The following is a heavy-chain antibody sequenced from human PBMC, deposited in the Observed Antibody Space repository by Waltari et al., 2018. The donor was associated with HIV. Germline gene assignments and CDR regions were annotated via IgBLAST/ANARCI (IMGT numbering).Heavy chain of an antibody. Sequence: QLQMQESGPGLVKPSETLSLTCSVSGDSISDTPFSWGWIRQPPGKGLEWIGSISYSGTTYSKASLSSRVIVSVDTPKNQFSLHLRSVTAADTAVYYCVRHWVYGSVPSAIRTFDNWGQGTLVTVSS. D-gene: IGHD3-10*01. J-gene: IGHJ4*02. CDR2: ISYSGTT. CDR1: GDSISDTPFS. V-gene: IGHV4-39*01. CDR3: VRHWVYGSVPSAIRTFDN.